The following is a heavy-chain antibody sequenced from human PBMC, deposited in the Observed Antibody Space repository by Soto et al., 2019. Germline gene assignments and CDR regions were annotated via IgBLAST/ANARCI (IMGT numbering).Heavy chain of an antibody. D-gene: IGHD6-19*01. V-gene: IGHV3-23*01. CDR3: AKNPKSGWPHYFDY. Sequence: GGSLRLSCAASGFTFSSYAISWGRQAPGKGLEWVSAISGSGGSTYYADSVKGRFTISRDNSKNTLYLQMNSLRAEDTAVYYCAKNPKSGWPHYFDYWGQGTLVTVSS. CDR1: GFTFSSYA. J-gene: IGHJ4*02. CDR2: ISGSGGST.